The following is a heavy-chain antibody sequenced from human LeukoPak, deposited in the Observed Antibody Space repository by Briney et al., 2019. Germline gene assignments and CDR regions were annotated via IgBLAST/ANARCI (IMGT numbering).Heavy chain of an antibody. CDR2: ISYSGST. D-gene: IGHD6-13*01. Sequence: SPSETLSLTCNVSGGSISGYYWSWIRQPPGXXLEWIGYISYSGSTNYNPSLKSRVTISVDSSKNQFSLKLSSVTAADTAVYYCARQRIAADGTGNFGYWGQGTLVTVSS. CDR1: GGSISGYY. CDR3: ARQRIAADGTGNFGY. V-gene: IGHV4-59*08. J-gene: IGHJ4*02.